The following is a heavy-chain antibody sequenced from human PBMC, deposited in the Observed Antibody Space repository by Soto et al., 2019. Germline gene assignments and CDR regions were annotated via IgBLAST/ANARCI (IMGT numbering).Heavy chain of an antibody. V-gene: IGHV3-11*05. Sequence: LGGSLRLSCAASGFTFSDYYMSWIRQAPGKGLEWVSYITSSSGYTNYADSVKGRFTISRDNAKNSLYLQMNSLRAEDTAVYYCARAYSYHFDYWGQGTLVTVSS. CDR3: ARAYSYHFDY. CDR2: ITSSSGYT. CDR1: GFTFSDYY. D-gene: IGHD5-18*01. J-gene: IGHJ4*02.